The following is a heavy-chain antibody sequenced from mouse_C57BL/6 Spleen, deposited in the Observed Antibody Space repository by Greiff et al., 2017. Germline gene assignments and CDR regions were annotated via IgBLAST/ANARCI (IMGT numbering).Heavy chain of an antibody. D-gene: IGHD2-2*01. CDR3: ARGEGYGYGYYFDD. CDR2: IYPRSGNT. Sequence: QVQLQQSGAELARPGASVKLSCKASGYTFTSYGISWVKQRTGQGLEWIGEIYPRSGNTYYNEKFKGKATLTADKSSSTAYMELRSLTSEDSAVYFCARGEGYGYGYYFDDWGQGTTLTVSS. J-gene: IGHJ2*01. CDR1: GYTFTSYG. V-gene: IGHV1-81*01.